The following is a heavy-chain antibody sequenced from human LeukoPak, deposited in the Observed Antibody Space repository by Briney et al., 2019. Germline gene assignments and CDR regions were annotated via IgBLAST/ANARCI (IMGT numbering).Heavy chain of an antibody. J-gene: IGHJ3*02. CDR3: ARGVYGDPPDAFAI. D-gene: IGHD4-17*01. CDR2: INHSGST. Sequence: PSETLSLTCAVYGGSFSGYYWSWIRQPPGKGLEWTGEINHSGSTNYNPSLKSRVTISVDTSKNQFSLKLSSVTAADTAVYYCARGVYGDPPDAFAIWGQGTMVTVSS. V-gene: IGHV4-34*01. CDR1: GGSFSGYY.